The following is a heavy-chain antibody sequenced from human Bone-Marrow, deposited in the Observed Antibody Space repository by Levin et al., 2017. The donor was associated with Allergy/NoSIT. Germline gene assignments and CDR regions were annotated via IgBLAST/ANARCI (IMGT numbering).Heavy chain of an antibody. CDR1: GFDFDKNS. V-gene: IGHV3-21*01. CDR2: ISSSDTYI. J-gene: IGHJ4*02. Sequence: PGGSLRLSCAASGFDFDKNSMNWVRLAPGRGLEWVSSISSSDTYIYYADSVRGRFTISRDNAKNSVFLQMNSLRAEDTAVYFCATTRLTVTNNPFDYWGQGTLVTVSS. D-gene: IGHD4-17*01. CDR3: ATTRLTVTNNPFDY.